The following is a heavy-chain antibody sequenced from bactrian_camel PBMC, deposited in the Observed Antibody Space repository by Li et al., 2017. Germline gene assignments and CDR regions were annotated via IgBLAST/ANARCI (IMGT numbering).Heavy chain of an antibody. CDR1: GITYRGPC. D-gene: IGHD1*01. V-gene: IGHV3S14*01. CDR2: MDGYGRTV. CDR3: AVRLNSGCPVFAKDFAY. Sequence: VQLVESGGGSVQAEGSLKLSCVASGITYRGPCMGWFRQVPGHERERVATMDGYGRTVYVMPSVRGRFTLTKEKDKNTLYLEMNNLKPSGTAMYYCAVRLNSGCPVFAKDFAYWGQGTQVTVS. J-gene: IGHJ6*01.